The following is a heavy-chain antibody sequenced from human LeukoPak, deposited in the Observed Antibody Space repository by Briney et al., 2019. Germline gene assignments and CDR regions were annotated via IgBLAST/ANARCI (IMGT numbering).Heavy chain of an antibody. Sequence: PGGSLRLSCAASGFTFDDYAMHWVRQAPGKGLEWVSGISWNSGSIGYADSVKGRFTISRDNAKNSLYLQMNSLRAEDTAVYYCARVAKWELDPFDYWGQGTLVTVSS. J-gene: IGHJ4*02. CDR2: ISWNSGSI. CDR3: ARVAKWELDPFDY. CDR1: GFTFDDYA. D-gene: IGHD1-26*01. V-gene: IGHV3-9*01.